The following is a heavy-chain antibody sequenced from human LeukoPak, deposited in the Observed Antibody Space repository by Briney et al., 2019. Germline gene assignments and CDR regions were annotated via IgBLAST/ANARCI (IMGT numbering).Heavy chain of an antibody. CDR2: IRSKTYGGTT. J-gene: IGHJ4*02. V-gene: IGHV3-49*03. Sequence: HPGGSLRLSCTGSGFTFGDYAMSWFRQAPGKGLEWVGCIRSKTYGGTTEYAASVEGRFTMSRDDSQSIAYLQMNSLKTEDTAVYYCARDGSATYDPVYYWGQGTQVTVSS. CDR3: ARDGSATYDPVYY. CDR1: GFTFGDYA. D-gene: IGHD5-12*01.